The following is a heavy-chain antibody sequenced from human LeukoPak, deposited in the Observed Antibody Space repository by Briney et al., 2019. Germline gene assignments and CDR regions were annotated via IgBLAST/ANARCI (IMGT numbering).Heavy chain of an antibody. V-gene: IGHV3-23*01. CDR1: GFTFKNYA. D-gene: IGHD6-19*01. J-gene: IGHJ4*02. Sequence: GGSLRLSCAASGFTFKNYAMSWVRQAPGKGLERVSTISGSGGSTYYTDSVKGRFTFSRDNSKNTLYLHMNSLRAEDTAIYYCAKGGWYGAFDYWGQGTLVTVSS. CDR3: AKGGWYGAFDY. CDR2: ISGSGGST.